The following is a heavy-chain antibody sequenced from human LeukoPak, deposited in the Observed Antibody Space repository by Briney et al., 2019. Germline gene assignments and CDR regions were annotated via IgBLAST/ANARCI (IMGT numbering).Heavy chain of an antibody. D-gene: IGHD6-13*01. J-gene: IGHJ4*02. CDR1: GGSFSGYY. CDR2: INHSGST. CDR3: ARFGYSSSY. V-gene: IGHV4-34*01. Sequence: TSETLSLTCAVYGGSFSGYYWSWIRQPPGKGLEWIGKINHSGSTNYNPSLKSRVTISVDTSKNQFSLKLSSVTAADTAVYYCARFGYSSSYWGQGTLVTVSS.